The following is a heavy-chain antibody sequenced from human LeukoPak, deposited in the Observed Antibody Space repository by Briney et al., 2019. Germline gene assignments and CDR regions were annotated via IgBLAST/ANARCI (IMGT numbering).Heavy chain of an antibody. Sequence: SVKVSCKASGGTVSSYAISWVRQAPGQGLEWMGGIIPIFGTAKYAQKFQGRVTISADESTSTAYMELSSLRSEDTAVYYCARGVAEYYYDSSGYNYYYYGMDVWGQGTTVTVSS. CDR1: GGTVSSYA. J-gene: IGHJ6*02. CDR2: IIPIFGTA. CDR3: ARGVAEYYYDSSGYNYYYYGMDV. D-gene: IGHD3-22*01. V-gene: IGHV1-69*13.